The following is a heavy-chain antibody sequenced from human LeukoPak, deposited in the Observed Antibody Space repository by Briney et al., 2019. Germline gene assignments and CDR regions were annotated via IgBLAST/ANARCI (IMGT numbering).Heavy chain of an antibody. Sequence: SEALSLTCTVSGGSISNYYWSWIRQPPGKGLEWIGYIYYSGSTNCNPSLKSRVTISVDTSKNQFSLKLSSVTAADTAVYYCARGGYYGSGNDFRFDPWGQGTLVTVSS. D-gene: IGHD3-10*01. V-gene: IGHV4-59*01. J-gene: IGHJ5*02. CDR3: ARGGYYGSGNDFRFDP. CDR1: GGSISNYY. CDR2: IYYSGST.